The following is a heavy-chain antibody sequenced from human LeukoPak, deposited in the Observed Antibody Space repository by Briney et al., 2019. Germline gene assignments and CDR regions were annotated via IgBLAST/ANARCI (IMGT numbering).Heavy chain of an antibody. CDR3: ARSQTGGTFDY. CDR1: GYSVSSKSDA. D-gene: IGHD1-26*01. CDR2: TYYRSKWSS. V-gene: IGHV6-1*01. Sequence: SQTLSLTCAISGYSVSSKSDARNWIRQSPSRGLGWLGRTYYRSKWSSGYAESVKSRLTVSPDTSKNQFSLQLRSVTPEDTAVYYCARSQTGGTFDYWGQGALVTVSS. J-gene: IGHJ4*02.